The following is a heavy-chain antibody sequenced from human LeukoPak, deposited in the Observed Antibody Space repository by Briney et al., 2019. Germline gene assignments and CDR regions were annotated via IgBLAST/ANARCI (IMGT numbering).Heavy chain of an antibody. D-gene: IGHD2-2*01. CDR1: GGSISRYY. CDR3: ARGPDIVVVPAARPVYYYYYGMDV. Sequence: SETLSLTCTDPGGSISRYYWSWIRPPAGEGLEWIWRIYTSGSNPYNPSLKSRVTMSVDTSKNQFSLKLSSVTAADTAVCYCARGPDIVVVPAARPVYYYYYGMDVWGQGTTVTVSS. J-gene: IGHJ6*02. CDR2: IYTSGSN. V-gene: IGHV4-4*07.